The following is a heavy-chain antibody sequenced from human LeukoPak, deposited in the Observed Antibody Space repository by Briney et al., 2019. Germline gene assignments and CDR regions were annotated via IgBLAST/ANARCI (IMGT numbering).Heavy chain of an antibody. CDR1: GFTFSSYS. J-gene: IGHJ3*02. V-gene: IGHV3-21*04. CDR2: ISSSSSYI. CDR3: AKDISDGYNSEAFDI. D-gene: IGHD5-12*01. Sequence: PGGSLRLSCAASGFTFSSYSMNWVRQAPGKGLEWVSSISSSSSYIYYADSVKGRFTISRDNAKNSLYLQMNSLRAEDTALYYCAKDISDGYNSEAFDIWGQGTMVTVSS.